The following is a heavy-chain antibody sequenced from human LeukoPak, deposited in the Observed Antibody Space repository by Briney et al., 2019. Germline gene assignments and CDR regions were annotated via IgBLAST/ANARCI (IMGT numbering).Heavy chain of an antibody. CDR2: IYYSGST. J-gene: IGHJ6*03. Sequence: PSETLSLTCTVSGGSISSYYWSWSRQPPGKGLEWIGYIYYSGSTNYNPSLKSRVTISVDAAKNQFSLKLSSVTAADTAVYYCARRYGSSLGGYYYYYMDVWGKGTTVTVSS. CDR3: ARRYGSSLGGYYYYYMDV. V-gene: IGHV4-59*08. CDR1: GGSISSYY. D-gene: IGHD3-16*01.